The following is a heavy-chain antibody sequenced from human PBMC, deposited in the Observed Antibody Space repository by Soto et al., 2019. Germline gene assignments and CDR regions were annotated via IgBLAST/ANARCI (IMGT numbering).Heavy chain of an antibody. D-gene: IGHD3-22*01. V-gene: IGHV4-34*01. CDR2: INHSGST. CDR1: GGSFSGYY. CDR3: ARLLGDYYDSSGYER. Sequence: QVQLQQWGAGLLKPSETLSLTCAVYGGSFSGYYWSWIRQPPGKGLEWIGEINHSGSTNYNPSLKSRVTISVDTSKNQFSLKRSSVTAADTAVYYCARLLGDYYDSSGYERWGQGTLVTVSS. J-gene: IGHJ4*02.